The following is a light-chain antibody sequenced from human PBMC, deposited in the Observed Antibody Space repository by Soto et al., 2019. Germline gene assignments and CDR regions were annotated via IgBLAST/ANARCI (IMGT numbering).Light chain of an antibody. CDR3: SSYTCGSTLYA. CDR2: CVS. Sequence: QSALTQPASVSGSPGQSITISCTGTSSDIGDYTYVSWYQQHPGKAPKLIIYCVSNRPSGFSNRFSGSKSGNTASLTISGLQAEDEADYYCSSYTCGSTLYAFGTGTMVTVL. J-gene: IGLJ1*01. V-gene: IGLV2-14*01. CDR1: SSDIGDYTY.